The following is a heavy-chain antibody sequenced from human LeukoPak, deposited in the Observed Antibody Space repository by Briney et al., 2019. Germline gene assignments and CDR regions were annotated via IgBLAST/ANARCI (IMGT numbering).Heavy chain of an antibody. CDR2: IYPGDSDT. CDR1: GYSFTSYW. CDR3: ASPGRIAAAGIDY. Sequence: GESLKISCKGSGYSFTSYWIVWVRQMPGKGLEWMGIIYPGDSDTRYSPSFQGQVTISADKSISTAYLQWSSLKASDTAMYYCASPGRIAAAGIDYWGQGTLVTVSS. D-gene: IGHD6-13*01. V-gene: IGHV5-51*01. J-gene: IGHJ4*02.